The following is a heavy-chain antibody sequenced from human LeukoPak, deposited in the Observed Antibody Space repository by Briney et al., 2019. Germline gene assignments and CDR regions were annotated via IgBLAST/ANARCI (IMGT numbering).Heavy chain of an antibody. CDR1: GYTFTGYY. J-gene: IGHJ4*02. CDR2: INPNSGGT. Sequence: ASVTVSCKASGYTFTGYYMHWVRQAPGQGLEWMGWINPNSGGTNYAQKFQGRVTMTRDTSISTAYMELSRLRSDDTAVYYCARGGYCSGGSCYAPLKIDYWGQGTLVTVSS. D-gene: IGHD2-15*01. V-gene: IGHV1-2*02. CDR3: ARGGYCSGGSCYAPLKIDY.